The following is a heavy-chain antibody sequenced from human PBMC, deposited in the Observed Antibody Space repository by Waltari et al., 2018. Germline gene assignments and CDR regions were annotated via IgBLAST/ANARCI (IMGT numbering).Heavy chain of an antibody. J-gene: IGHJ3*02. CDR1: GYTFTGYY. CDR3: ARASIAVAGTGAFDI. V-gene: IGHV1-2*04. Sequence: QVQLVQSGAEVKKPGASVKVSCKASGYTFTGYYMHWVRQAPGQGLEWRGWINPNSGGTNYAKKFQGWVTMTRETSISTAYMELSRLRSDDTAVYYCARASIAVAGTGAFDIWGQGTMVIVSS. CDR2: INPNSGGT. D-gene: IGHD6-19*01.